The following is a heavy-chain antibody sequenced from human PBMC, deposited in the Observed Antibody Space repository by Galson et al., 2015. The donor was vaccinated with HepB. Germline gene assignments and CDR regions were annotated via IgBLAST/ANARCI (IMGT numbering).Heavy chain of an antibody. CDR1: GFTFSSYS. CDR3: ARDGLVPLTFDY. J-gene: IGHJ4*02. Sequence: SLRLSCAASGFTFSSYSMNWVRRAPGKGLEWVSSISSSSSYIYYADSVKGRFTISRDNAKNSLYLQMNSLRAEDTAVYYCARDGLVPLTFDYWGQGTLVTVSS. CDR2: ISSSSSYI. D-gene: IGHD6-6*01. V-gene: IGHV3-21*01.